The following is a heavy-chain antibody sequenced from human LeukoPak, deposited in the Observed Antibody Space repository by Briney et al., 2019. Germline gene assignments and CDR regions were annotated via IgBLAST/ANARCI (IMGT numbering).Heavy chain of an antibody. D-gene: IGHD6-19*01. CDR3: ARAGSGWSFDY. J-gene: IGHJ4*02. CDR1: GFTLSSYS. CDR2: ISSSITGI. V-gene: IGHV3-48*02. Sequence: PGGSLRLSCAASGFTLSSYSMNWVRQAPGMGLEWVSFISSSITGIYYADSVKGRFTISRDNAKNSVYLQMNTLRDEDTAVYYCARAGSGWSFDYWGQGTLVTVSS.